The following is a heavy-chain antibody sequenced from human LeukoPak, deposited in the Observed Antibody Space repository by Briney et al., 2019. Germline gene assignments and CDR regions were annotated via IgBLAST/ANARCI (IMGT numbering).Heavy chain of an antibody. Sequence: ASVKVSCKASGYTFTSYGISWVRQAPGQGLEWMGWISAYNGNTNYAQKLQGRVTMTTDTSTSTAYMELRSLRSDDTAVYCCARVYCSGGSCYSSRTTDYYGMDVWGQGTTVTVSS. CDR1: GYTFTSYG. CDR2: ISAYNGNT. CDR3: ARVYCSGGSCYSSRTTDYYGMDV. J-gene: IGHJ6*02. D-gene: IGHD2-15*01. V-gene: IGHV1-18*01.